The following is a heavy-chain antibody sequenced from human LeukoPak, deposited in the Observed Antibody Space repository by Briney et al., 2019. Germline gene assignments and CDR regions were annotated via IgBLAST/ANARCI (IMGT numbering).Heavy chain of an antibody. V-gene: IGHV4-39*01. CDR1: GGSITSSSYY. CDR3: ARTLRGYYDSSGYYYFYYYYGMDV. D-gene: IGHD3-22*01. J-gene: IGHJ6*02. CDR2: IYYTGGT. Sequence: SETLSLTCSVAGGSITSSSYYWAWIRQPPGEGLEWIGSIYYTGGTNYSPSLKSRVTISVDTSKNQFSLKLSSVTAADTAVYYCARTLRGYYDSSGYYYFYYYYGMDVWGQGTTVTVSS.